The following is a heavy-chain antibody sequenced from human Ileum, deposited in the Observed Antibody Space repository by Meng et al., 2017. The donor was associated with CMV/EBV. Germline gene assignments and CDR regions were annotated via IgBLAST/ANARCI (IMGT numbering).Heavy chain of an antibody. D-gene: IGHD2-2*02. V-gene: IGHV1-2*02. J-gene: IGHJ5*02. Sequence: QIQLVQAAAEVKKPGASVKVSCKASGYTFTDYYMHWVRQAPGQGLDWMGWINPKNGDTKYAQKFQDRVTMTRDTSIRTAYMELSRLGSDDTAVYYCAKKGVAAAISSWFDPWGQGTLVTVSS. CDR3: AKKGVAAAISSWFDP. CDR2: INPKNGDT. CDR1: GYTFTDYY.